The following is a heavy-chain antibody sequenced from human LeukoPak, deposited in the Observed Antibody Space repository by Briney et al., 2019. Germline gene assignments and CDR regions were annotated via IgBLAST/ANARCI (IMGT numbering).Heavy chain of an antibody. D-gene: IGHD6-19*01. CDR1: GFTFSSYE. CDR3: AIPFHSSGWYYFDY. J-gene: IGHJ4*02. Sequence: GGSLRLSCAASGFTFSSYEMNWVRQAPGKGLEWVSYISSSGSTIYYADSVKGRFTISRDNARNSLYLQMNSLRAEDTAVYYCAIPFHSSGWYYFDYWGQGTLVTVSS. V-gene: IGHV3-48*03. CDR2: ISSSGSTI.